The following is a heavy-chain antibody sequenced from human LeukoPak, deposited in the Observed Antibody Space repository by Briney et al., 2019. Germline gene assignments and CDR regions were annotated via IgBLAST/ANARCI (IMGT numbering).Heavy chain of an antibody. Sequence: GGSLRLSCAAYGFTFSSYATSWVRQAPGKGLEWVSGISGSGGSTYYADSVKGRFTISRDNSKNTLYLQMSSLRAEDTAVYYCAKALGELSFIIDYWGQGTLVTVSS. V-gene: IGHV3-23*01. CDR1: GFTFSSYA. J-gene: IGHJ4*02. CDR3: AKALGELSFIIDY. D-gene: IGHD3-16*02. CDR2: ISGSGGST.